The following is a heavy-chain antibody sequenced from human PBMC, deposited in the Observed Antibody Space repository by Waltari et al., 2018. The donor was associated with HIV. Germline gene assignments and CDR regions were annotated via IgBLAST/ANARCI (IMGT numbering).Heavy chain of an antibody. CDR3: ARGRGRYDFWSGYSSPGDAFDI. J-gene: IGHJ3*02. CDR1: GYTFINND. V-gene: IGHV1-8*01. Sequence: QVQLVQSGAEVKKPGASVKVSCKASGYTFINNDINWVRQATGQGLVWMGWMSPNSGNAGYAPNFQGRVTMTRNTSTTTAYMGLTDLRSADTAVYFCARGRGRYDFWSGYSSPGDAFDIWGQGTVVIVSS. D-gene: IGHD3-3*01. CDR2: MSPNSGNA.